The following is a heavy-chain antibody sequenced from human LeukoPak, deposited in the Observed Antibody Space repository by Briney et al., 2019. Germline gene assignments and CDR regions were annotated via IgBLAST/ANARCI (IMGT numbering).Heavy chain of an antibody. CDR2: IYSNGDT. CDR3: ARSNGVTTVAPFDY. J-gene: IGHJ4*02. V-gene: IGHV3-53*01. CDR1: GFTVSSKY. Sequence: QTGGSLRLSCAASGFTVSSKYMSWVRQAPGKGLEWVSVIYSNGDTYHADSVKGRFTISRDNSRNTLYLQMNSLRAEDTAVYHCARSNGVTTVAPFDYWGQGTLVTVSS. D-gene: IGHD4-23*01.